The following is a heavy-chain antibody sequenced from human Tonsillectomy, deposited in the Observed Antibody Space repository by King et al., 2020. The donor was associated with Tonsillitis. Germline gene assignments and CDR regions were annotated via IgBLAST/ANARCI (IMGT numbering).Heavy chain of an antibody. Sequence: QLQESGPGLAKPSETLSLTCTVSGGSIRSHYWSWIRQPPGKGLGWMGYIYSSGSTNYNPSLQSRVTITVDTSTNPFSLKLSSVTAAATAVYYCARLLPEYSRSAGCFDYWGQGTLVTVSS. CDR1: GGSIRSHY. CDR2: IYSSGST. V-gene: IGHV4-59*08. J-gene: IGHJ4*02. D-gene: IGHD6-6*01. CDR3: ARLLPEYSRSAGCFDY.